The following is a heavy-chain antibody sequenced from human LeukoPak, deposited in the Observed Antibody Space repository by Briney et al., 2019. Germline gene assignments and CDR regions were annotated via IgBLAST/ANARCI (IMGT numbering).Heavy chain of an antibody. D-gene: IGHD3-16*02. CDR3: TRASPDRGYYDYVWGSYRYRYYFDY. J-gene: IGHJ4*02. CDR2: IRSKAYGGTT. CDR1: GFTFGDYA. V-gene: IGHV3-49*04. Sequence: GGSLRLSCTASGFTFGDYAMSWVRQAPGKGLEWVGFIRSKAYGGTTEYAASVKGRFTISRDDSKSIAYLQMNSLKTEDTAVYYCTRASPDRGYYDYVWGSYRYRYYFDYWGQGTLVTVSS.